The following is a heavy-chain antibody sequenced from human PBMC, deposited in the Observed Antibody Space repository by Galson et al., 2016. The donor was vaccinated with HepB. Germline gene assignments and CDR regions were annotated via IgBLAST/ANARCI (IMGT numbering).Heavy chain of an antibody. J-gene: IGHJ4*02. D-gene: IGHD6-19*01. CDR1: GFTFNKYD. V-gene: IGHV3-30*18. CDR2: ISDDGSDK. Sequence: SLRLSCAASGFTFNKYDMHWVRQAPGKGLEWVAVISDDGSDKHYADSVKGRFTKSRDTSKNTLYLQMNSLRRDDTAVYYCAKLYASGRDDFWGQGTLVTVSS. CDR3: AKLYASGRDDF.